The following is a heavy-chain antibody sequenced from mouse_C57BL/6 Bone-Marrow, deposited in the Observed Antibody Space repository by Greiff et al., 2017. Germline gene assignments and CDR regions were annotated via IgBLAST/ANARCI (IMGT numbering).Heavy chain of an antibody. Sequence: QVQLQQSGAELVRPGTSVKVSCTASGFAFTNYLIEWVKQRPGQGLEWIGVINPGSGGTNYTEKFKGKATLTADKSSSTAYMQLSSLASEDSAVYFCALYGLWGTGTTVTVSS. J-gene: IGHJ1*03. CDR2: INPGSGGT. CDR3: ALYGL. V-gene: IGHV1-54*01. CDR1: GFAFTNYL. D-gene: IGHD1-1*01.